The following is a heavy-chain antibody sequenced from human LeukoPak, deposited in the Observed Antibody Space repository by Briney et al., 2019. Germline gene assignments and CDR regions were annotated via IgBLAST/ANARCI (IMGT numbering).Heavy chain of an antibody. V-gene: IGHV4-39*01. CDR3: ASQDLPGGYYFDY. Sequence: SETLSLTCTVSGGSISSSSYYWGWIRQPPGKGLEWIGSIYYSGSTYYNPSLKSRVTISVDTTKNQFSLKLSSVTAADTAVYYCASQDLPGGYYFDYWGQGTLVTVSS. CDR1: GGSISSSSYY. D-gene: IGHD2-15*01. CDR2: IYYSGST. J-gene: IGHJ4*02.